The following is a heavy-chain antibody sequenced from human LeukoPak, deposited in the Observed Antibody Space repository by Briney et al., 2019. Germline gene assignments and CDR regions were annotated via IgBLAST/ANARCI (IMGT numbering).Heavy chain of an antibody. Sequence: GSLRLSCAASGFTFSGHWMSWVRQPPGKGLEWIGSVFYSGSTSYNPSLNSRVTISVDTSENQFSLKVTSVTAADTAIYYCARNISMILEPARRMKYNWFDPWGQGTLVTVSS. CDR3: ARNISMILEPARRMKYNWFDP. D-gene: IGHD3-22*01. J-gene: IGHJ5*02. V-gene: IGHV4-39*01. CDR2: VFYSGST. CDR1: GFTFSGHW.